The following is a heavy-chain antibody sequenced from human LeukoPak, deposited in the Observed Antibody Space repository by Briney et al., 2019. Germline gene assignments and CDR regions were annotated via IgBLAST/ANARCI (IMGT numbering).Heavy chain of an antibody. V-gene: IGHV3-53*01. D-gene: IGHD5-18*01. Sequence: PGGSLRLSCAASGFTVSSNYMSWVRQAPGKGLEWVSVIYSGGSTYYADSVKGRFTISRDNSKSTLYIQMNSLRAEDTAVYYCANDLGWIQLNLGRGQGTLVTVSS. CDR2: IYSGGST. CDR1: GFTVSSNY. CDR3: ANDLGWIQLNLG. J-gene: IGHJ4*02.